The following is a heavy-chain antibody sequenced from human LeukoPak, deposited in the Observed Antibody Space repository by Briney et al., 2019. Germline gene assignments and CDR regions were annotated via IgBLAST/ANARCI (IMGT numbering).Heavy chain of an antibody. CDR3: ARERSFDY. Sequence: TGGPLRLSCAASGFTFSTYSMNWVRQAPGKGLEWVSYISSGSGTIYYADSVKGRFTISRDNAKNSLYLQMNSLRAEDTAVYYCARERSFDYWGQGTLVTVSS. CDR1: GFTFSTYS. CDR2: ISSGSGTI. J-gene: IGHJ4*02. V-gene: IGHV3-48*04.